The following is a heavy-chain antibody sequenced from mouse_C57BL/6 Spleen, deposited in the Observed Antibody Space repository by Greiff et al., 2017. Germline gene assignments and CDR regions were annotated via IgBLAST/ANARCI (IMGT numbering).Heavy chain of an antibody. CDR2: IDPENGDT. J-gene: IGHJ2*01. Sequence: EVQLQQSGAELVRPGASVKLSCTASGFNIKDDYMHWVKQRPEQGLEWIGWIDPENGDTEYASKFKGKATITADTSSNTAYLQLSSLTSEDTSVYYCTFTTVVAHYFDYWGQGTTLTVSS. V-gene: IGHV14-4*01. D-gene: IGHD1-1*01. CDR3: TFTTVVAHYFDY. CDR1: GFNIKDDY.